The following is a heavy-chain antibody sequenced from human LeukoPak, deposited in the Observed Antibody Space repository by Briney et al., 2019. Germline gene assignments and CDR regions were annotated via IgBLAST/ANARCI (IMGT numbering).Heavy chain of an antibody. V-gene: IGHV3-15*01. CDR3: TTGLARDVVPAAPFDY. Sequence: TGGSLRLSCAASGFTFSNAWMSWVRQAPGKGLEWVGRIKNKTDGGTTDYAAPVKGRFTISRDDSKNTLYLQMNSLKTEDTAVYYCTTGLARDVVPAAPFDYWGQGTPVTVSS. D-gene: IGHD2-2*01. CDR1: GFTFSNAW. J-gene: IGHJ4*02. CDR2: IKNKTDGGTT.